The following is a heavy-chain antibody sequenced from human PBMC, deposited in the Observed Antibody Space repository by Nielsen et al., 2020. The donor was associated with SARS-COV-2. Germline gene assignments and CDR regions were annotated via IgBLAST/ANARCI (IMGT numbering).Heavy chain of an antibody. D-gene: IGHD3-10*01. CDR1: GFTFSSYA. V-gene: IGHV3-23*01. J-gene: IGHJ4*02. CDR3: AKVLEETYYYGSGSHEGDY. CDR2: ISGSGGST. Sequence: GGSLRLSCAASGFTFSSYAMSWVRQAPGKGLEWVSAISGSGGSTYYADSVKGRFTISRDNSKNTLYLQMNSLSAEDTAVYYCAKVLEETYYYGSGSHEGDYWGQGTLVTVSS.